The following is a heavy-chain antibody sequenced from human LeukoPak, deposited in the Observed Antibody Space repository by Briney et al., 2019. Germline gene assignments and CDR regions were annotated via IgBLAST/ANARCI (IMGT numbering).Heavy chain of an antibody. CDR2: INHSGST. CDR3: ASGIAAAGTNNWFDL. CDR1: GGSFSGYY. D-gene: IGHD6-13*01. V-gene: IGHV4-34*01. J-gene: IGHJ5*02. Sequence: SETLSLTCAVYGGSFSGYYWSWIRQPPGKGLEWIGEINHSGSTNYNPSLKSRVTISVDTSKNQFSLKLSSVTAADTAVYYCASGIAAAGTNNWFDLWGQGTLVTVSS.